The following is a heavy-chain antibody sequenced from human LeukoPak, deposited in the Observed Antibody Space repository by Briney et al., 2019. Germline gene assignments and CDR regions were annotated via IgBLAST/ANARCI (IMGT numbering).Heavy chain of an antibody. CDR2: IYYSGSA. CDR1: GVSTTGISYY. J-gene: IGHJ5*02. V-gene: IGHV4-39*02. CDR3: ANGAKFDP. Sequence: SETLSLTCTVSGVSTTGISYYWGWIRQPPGKGLEWIGSIYYSGSASYNPSLKSRVTISVDTSKNHFSLELKSLTVADTAVYYCANGAKFDPWGPGTLVTVSS. D-gene: IGHD5-24*01.